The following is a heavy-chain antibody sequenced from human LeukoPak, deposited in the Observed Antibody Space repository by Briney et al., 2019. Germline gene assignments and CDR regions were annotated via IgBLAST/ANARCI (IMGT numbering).Heavy chain of an antibody. CDR3: ATAFNRPYCGGDCHDY. Sequence: GASVKVSCRASGGTFSTYAISWVRQAPGQGLEWMGGIIPMFGTANYAQKFQGRVTITADESTNTAHMELSSLRSEDTAVYYCATAFNRPYCGGDCHDYWGQGTLVTVSS. D-gene: IGHD2-21*02. J-gene: IGHJ4*02. CDR1: GGTFSTYA. CDR2: IIPMFGTA. V-gene: IGHV1-69*13.